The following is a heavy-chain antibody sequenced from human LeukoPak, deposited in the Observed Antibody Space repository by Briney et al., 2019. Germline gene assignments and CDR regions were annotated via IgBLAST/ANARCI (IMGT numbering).Heavy chain of an antibody. Sequence: GASVKVSCKASGYTFRNYGITWVRQAPGQGLEWMGWISPYNGNTRYAQKVQGRVTMTTDTSTSTAYMELRSLRSDDTAVYYCTRAGSSGPEGWFDPWAKGTLVTVSS. CDR1: GYTFRNYG. CDR2: ISPYNGNT. D-gene: IGHD6-19*01. V-gene: IGHV1-18*01. CDR3: TRAGSSGPEGWFDP. J-gene: IGHJ5*02.